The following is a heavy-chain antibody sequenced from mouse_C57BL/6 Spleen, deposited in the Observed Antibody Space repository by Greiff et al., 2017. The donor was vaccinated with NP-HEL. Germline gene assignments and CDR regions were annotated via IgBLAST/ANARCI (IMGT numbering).Heavy chain of an antibody. CDR1: GYTFTDYY. CDR3: ARWGTTVVATRYFDY. J-gene: IGHJ2*01. D-gene: IGHD1-1*01. CDR2: IYPGSGNT. Sequence: VKLVESGAELVRPGASVKLSCKASGYTFTDYYINWVKQRPGQGLEWIARIYPGSGNTYYNEKFKGKATLTAEKSSSTAYMQLSSLTSEDSAVYFCARWGTTVVATRYFDYWGQGTTLTVSS. V-gene: IGHV1-76*01.